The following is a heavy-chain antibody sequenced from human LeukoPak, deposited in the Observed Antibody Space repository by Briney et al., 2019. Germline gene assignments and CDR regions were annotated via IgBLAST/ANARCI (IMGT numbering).Heavy chain of an antibody. Sequence: GGSLRLSCTASGFTFRRYWMSWVRQAPGKGLEWVANINEDGNKKYYVDSVKGRFTISRDNAKNSLYLQMNSLRAEDTAVYYCARGCTFTSCYDYWGQGTLVTVSS. CDR2: INEDGNKK. J-gene: IGHJ4*02. V-gene: IGHV3-7*01. CDR1: GFTFRRYW. CDR3: ARGCTFTSCYDY. D-gene: IGHD2-2*01.